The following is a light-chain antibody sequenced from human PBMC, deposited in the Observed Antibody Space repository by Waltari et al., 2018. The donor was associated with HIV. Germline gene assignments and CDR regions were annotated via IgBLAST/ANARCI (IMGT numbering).Light chain of an antibody. CDR3: SSYTSSGPRYVL. CDR2: NVN. Sequence: QSALTQPASVSGSPGQSITISCTGTSGDVGGYNFVSWYQKHPGKAPKLIIYNVNSRPAGVFIRFSGSSSAKTASLTISGLQAEDEADYFCSSYTSSGPRYVLFGGGTRLTVL. V-gene: IGLV2-14*03. CDR1: SGDVGGYNF. J-gene: IGLJ2*01.